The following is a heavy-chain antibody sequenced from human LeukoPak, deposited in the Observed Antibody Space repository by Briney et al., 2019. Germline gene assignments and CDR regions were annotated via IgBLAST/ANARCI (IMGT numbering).Heavy chain of an antibody. Sequence: SETLSLTCTVSGGSISNYYWSWIRHPPGKGLEWIGYIYDSWSTNYNPSFKNRVPIPADPSKNQFSLKVNPATIPATAVLYFARDCSSSSCYLTDVWGKGATVTVSS. D-gene: IGHD2-2*01. J-gene: IGHJ6*04. V-gene: IGHV4-59*01. CDR2: IYDSWST. CDR3: ARDCSSSSCYLTDV. CDR1: GGSISNYY.